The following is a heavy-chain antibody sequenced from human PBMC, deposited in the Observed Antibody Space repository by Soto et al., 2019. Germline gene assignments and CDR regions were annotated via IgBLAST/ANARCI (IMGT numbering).Heavy chain of an antibody. D-gene: IGHD4-4*01. CDR1: GGSISSSNW. CDR2: IYHSGST. CDR3: ARLTTVTTSENYYYGMDV. J-gene: IGHJ6*02. V-gene: IGHV4-4*02. Sequence: SETLSLTCAVSGGSISSSNWWSWVRQPPGKGLEWIGEIYHSGSTNYNPSLKSRVTISVDKSKNQFSLKLSSVTAADTAVYYCARLTTVTTSENYYYGMDVWGQGTTVTVSS.